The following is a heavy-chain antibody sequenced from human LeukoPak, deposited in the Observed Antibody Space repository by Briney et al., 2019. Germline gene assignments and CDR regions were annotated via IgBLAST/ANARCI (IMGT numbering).Heavy chain of an antibody. V-gene: IGHV1-18*01. J-gene: IGHJ3*02. D-gene: IGHD6-19*01. CDR1: GYTFTSYS. CDR2: ISAYNGNT. CDR3: AADSRRSSGWFLPDRFDI. Sequence: ASVKVSCKASGYTFTSYSINWVRQAPGQGLEWMAWISAYNGNTNYAQKLQGRVTLTRDTSTSTAYMELRSLRSDDTAVYYCAADSRRSSGWFLPDRFDIWGQGTKVTVSS.